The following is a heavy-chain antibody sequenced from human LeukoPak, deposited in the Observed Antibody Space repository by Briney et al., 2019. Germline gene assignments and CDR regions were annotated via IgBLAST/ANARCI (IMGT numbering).Heavy chain of an antibody. J-gene: IGHJ4*02. Sequence: ASVKVSCKASGYTFTSYGISWVRQAPGQGLEWMGWISTYNGNTNYAQKLQGRVTMTTDTSTSTAYMELRSLRSDDTAVYYCARDYSQITTEGYWGQGTLVTVSS. CDR1: GYTFTSYG. V-gene: IGHV1-18*01. CDR2: ISTYNGNT. D-gene: IGHD3-3*01. CDR3: ARDYSQITTEGY.